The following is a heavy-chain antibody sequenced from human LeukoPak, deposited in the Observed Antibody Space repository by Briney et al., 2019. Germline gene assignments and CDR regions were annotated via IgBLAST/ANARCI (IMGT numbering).Heavy chain of an antibody. D-gene: IGHD6-19*01. CDR1: GFTFSSYG. V-gene: IGHV3-30*02. CDR2: IRYDGSNK. CDR3: AKGVAVAGDLDY. Sequence: GGSLRLSCAASGFTFSSYGMNWVRQAPGQGLGWVAFIRYDGSNKYYADSVKGRFTISRNNSKNTLYLQMNSLRAENTAVYYCAKGVAVAGDLDYWGQGTLVTVSS. J-gene: IGHJ4*02.